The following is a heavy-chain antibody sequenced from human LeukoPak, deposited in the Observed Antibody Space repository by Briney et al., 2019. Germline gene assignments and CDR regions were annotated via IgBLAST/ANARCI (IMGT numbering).Heavy chain of an antibody. CDR1: GGTFSSYA. J-gene: IGHJ4*02. V-gene: IGHV1-69*06. CDR3: ARDPGRSYGYTL. Sequence: ASVKVSCKASGGTFSSYAISWVRQAPGQGLEWMGGSIPIFGTANYAQKFQGRVTITAYKSTSTAYMELSSLRSEDTAVYYCARDPGRSYGYTLWGQGTLVTVSS. D-gene: IGHD5-18*01. CDR2: SIPIFGTA.